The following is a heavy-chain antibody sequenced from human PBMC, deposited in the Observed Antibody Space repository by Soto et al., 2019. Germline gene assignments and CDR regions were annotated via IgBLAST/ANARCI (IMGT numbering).Heavy chain of an antibody. CDR3: ANLYVAVYRAFDD. Sequence: QVQLVQYGAEVKRTGSSVKVSCKASGDTFNFYSINWVRQAPGLGLEWVGRVNPIVSMSNYVHKFQGRVTMTAIKTTSTAYMELSNLRSEDTAIYYCANLYVAVYRAFDDWGQGALVTVSS. J-gene: IGHJ4*02. CDR1: GDTFNFYS. V-gene: IGHV1-69*02. CDR2: VNPIVSMS. D-gene: IGHD1-20*01.